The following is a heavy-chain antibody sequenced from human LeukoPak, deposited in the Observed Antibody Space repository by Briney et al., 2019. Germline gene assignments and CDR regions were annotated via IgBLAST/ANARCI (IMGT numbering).Heavy chain of an antibody. Sequence: GGSLRLSCAASGFTFSNFGMNWVRQAPGKGLEWVSSISSSSSYINYADSVKGRFTISRDNAKNSLYLQMNSLRAEDTAVYYCARERVDTAMVDRYYFDYWGQGTLVTVSS. V-gene: IGHV3-21*01. CDR2: ISSSSSYI. CDR3: ARERVDTAMVDRYYFDY. CDR1: GFTFSNFG. D-gene: IGHD5-18*01. J-gene: IGHJ4*02.